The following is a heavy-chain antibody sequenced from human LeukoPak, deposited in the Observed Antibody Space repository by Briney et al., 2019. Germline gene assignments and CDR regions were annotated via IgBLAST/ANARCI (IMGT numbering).Heavy chain of an antibody. V-gene: IGHV4-61*02. CDR1: GGSISSGSYY. Sequence: SETLSLTWTVSGGSISSGSYYWSWIRQPAGKGLEWIGRIYTSGSTNYNPSLKSRVTISVDTSKNQFSLKLSSVTAADTAVYYCAREHSSGWGSSYYFDYWGQGTLVTVSS. CDR2: IYTSGST. J-gene: IGHJ4*02. CDR3: AREHSSGWGSSYYFDY. D-gene: IGHD6-19*01.